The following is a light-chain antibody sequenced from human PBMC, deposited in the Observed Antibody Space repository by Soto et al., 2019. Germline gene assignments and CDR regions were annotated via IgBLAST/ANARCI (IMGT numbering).Light chain of an antibody. J-gene: IGLJ1*01. CDR1: SSDVGAYNS. CDR2: KGT. V-gene: IGLV2-23*01. CDR3: CSSAPESTYV. Sequence: QSALAQPASVSGSPGQSVTISCTGTSSDVGAYNSDSWYQQHPDKAPQLMIYKGTQRPSGVSNRFSGSTSGNAASLTISGLQAGDEADYFCCSSAPESTYVFGTGTKVTVL.